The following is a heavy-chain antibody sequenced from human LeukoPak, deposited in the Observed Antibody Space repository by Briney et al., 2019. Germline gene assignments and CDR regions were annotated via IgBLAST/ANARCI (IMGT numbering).Heavy chain of an antibody. V-gene: IGHV3-21*01. CDR2: IGSSSHFR. CDR1: GLTFSSYG. J-gene: IGHJ4*02. CDR3: ARSCDGDCYSDY. Sequence: GRSLRLSCAASGLTFSSYGMNWVRQAPGKGLEWVSSIGSSSHFRYYADSLKGRVTISRDNAKNSLYLQMNSLRAEDTAVYYCARSCDGDCYSDYWGQGTLVTVSS. D-gene: IGHD2-21*02.